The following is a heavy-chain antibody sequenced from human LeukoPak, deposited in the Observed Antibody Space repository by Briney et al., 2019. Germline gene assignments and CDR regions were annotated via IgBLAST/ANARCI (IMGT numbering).Heavy chain of an antibody. Sequence: SETLSLTCTVSGGSISYTNYYWGWIRQSPGKGLEWIGSIYYSGSTYYNPSLKSRVTISVDTSKNQFSLKLSSVTAADTAVYYCARGFPPFYYFDYWGQGTLVTVSS. J-gene: IGHJ4*02. V-gene: IGHV4-39*07. CDR2: IYYSGST. CDR3: ARGFPPFYYFDY. D-gene: IGHD3-10*01. CDR1: GGSISYTNYY.